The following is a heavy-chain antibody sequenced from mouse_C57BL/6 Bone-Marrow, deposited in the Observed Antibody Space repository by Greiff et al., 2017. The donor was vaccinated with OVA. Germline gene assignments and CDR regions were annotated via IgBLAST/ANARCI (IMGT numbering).Heavy chain of an antibody. CDR1: GYAFSSYW. Sequence: QVQLQQSGAELVKPGASVKISCKASGYAFSSYWMNWVKQRPGKGLEGIGQIYPGDGDTTYNGKFKGKATLTADKSSSTAYMQLSSLTSEDSAVDVCARLNCPYWYFDVWGTGTTVTVSS. CDR3: ARLNCPYWYFDV. CDR2: IYPGDGDT. D-gene: IGHD4-1*01. J-gene: IGHJ1*03. V-gene: IGHV1-80*01.